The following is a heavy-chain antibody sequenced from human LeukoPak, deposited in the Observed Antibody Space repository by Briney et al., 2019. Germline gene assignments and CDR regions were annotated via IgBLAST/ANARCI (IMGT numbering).Heavy chain of an antibody. D-gene: IGHD1-26*01. CDR1: GFSVSSYY. CDR2: IYYSGAT. CDR3: ARAPTWDRYYLDW. J-gene: IGHJ4*02. Sequence: SETLSLTCSFAGFSVSSYYWSWIRQPPGKGLEWIGYIYYSGATKYNPSLKSRVTISIDTSKSQFSLRLTSVIAADTAIYYCARAPTWDRYYLDWWGQGTLVPVSS. V-gene: IGHV4-59*02.